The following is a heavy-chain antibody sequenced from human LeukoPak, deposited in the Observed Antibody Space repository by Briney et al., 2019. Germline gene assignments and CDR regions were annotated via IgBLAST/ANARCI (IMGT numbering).Heavy chain of an antibody. J-gene: IGHJ5*02. CDR2: ISYDGSNK. Sequence: GRSLRLSCAASGFTFSSYAKHWVRQAPGKGLEWVAVISYDGSNKYYADSVKGRFTISRDNSKNTLYLQMNSLRAEDTAVYYCARDGLLDIVVVPAANNWFDPWGQGTLVTVSS. CDR3: ARDGLLDIVVVPAANNWFDP. V-gene: IGHV3-30*04. D-gene: IGHD2-2*01. CDR1: GFTFSSYA.